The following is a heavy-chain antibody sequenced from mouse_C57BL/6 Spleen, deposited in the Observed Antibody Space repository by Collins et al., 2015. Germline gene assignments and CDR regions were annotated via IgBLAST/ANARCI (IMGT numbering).Heavy chain of an antibody. CDR3: AIYYGSFAY. V-gene: IGHV1S81*02. Sequence: QVQLQQPGAELVKPGASVKLSCKASGYTFTSYWMHWVKQRPGQGLEWIGEINPSNGRTNYNEKFKSKATLTVDKSSSTAYMQLSSLTSEDSAVYYCAIYYGSFAYWGQGTLVTVSA. CDR1: GYTFTSYW. J-gene: IGHJ3*01. CDR2: INPSNGRT. D-gene: IGHD2-2*01.